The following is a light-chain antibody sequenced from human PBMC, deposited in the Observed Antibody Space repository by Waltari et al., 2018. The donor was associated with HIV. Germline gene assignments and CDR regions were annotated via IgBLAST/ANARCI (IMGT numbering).Light chain of an antibody. CDR2: GAS. CDR3: QRYGGSPPYS. CDR1: QSISDTY. J-gene: IGKJ2*03. V-gene: IGKV3-20*01. Sequence: VLTQSPGTLSLSPGELATLSCRASQSISDTYLAWYQQTPGQAPRLLIYGASRRATGIPDRFSGSGSETDFTLTISRLQPEDFAVYYCQRYGGSPPYSFGQGTMLEIK.